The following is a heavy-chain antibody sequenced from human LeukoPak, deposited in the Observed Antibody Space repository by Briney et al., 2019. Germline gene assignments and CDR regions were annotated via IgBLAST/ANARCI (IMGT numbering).Heavy chain of an antibody. CDR1: GFTFSSYS. CDR3: ARVPTMVRGVITSHSYYFDY. CDR2: ISSSSSYI. V-gene: IGHV3-21*01. Sequence: GGSLRLSCAASGFTFSSYSMNWVRQAPGKGLEWVSSISSSSSYIYYADSVKGRFTISRDNAKNSLYLQMNSLRAEDTAVYYCARVPTMVRGVITSHSYYFDYWGQGTLVTVSS. D-gene: IGHD3-10*01. J-gene: IGHJ4*02.